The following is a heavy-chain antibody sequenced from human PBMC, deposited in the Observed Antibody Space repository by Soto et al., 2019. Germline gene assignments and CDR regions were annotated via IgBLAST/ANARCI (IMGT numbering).Heavy chain of an antibody. V-gene: IGHV4-30-2*01. CDR3: ARGGGSDSFDY. CDR1: GASITFGGYS. CDR2: INHLETT. D-gene: IGHD1-26*01. Sequence: PSETLSLAVTVSGASITFGGYSGSWIRQTPGKGLEWIGYINHLETTFYNPSFESRLTLSIDRAKHQFSLKLHSMSAADRAVYFCARGGGSDSFDYWGQGILVTVSS. J-gene: IGHJ4*02.